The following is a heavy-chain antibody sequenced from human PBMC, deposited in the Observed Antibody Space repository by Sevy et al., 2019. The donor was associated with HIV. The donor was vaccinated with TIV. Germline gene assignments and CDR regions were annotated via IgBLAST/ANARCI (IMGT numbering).Heavy chain of an antibody. CDR2: IYSGGTM. V-gene: IGHV3-66*01. CDR1: GFTVNSNY. CDR3: VRDSQGNYYYHYGFDV. Sequence: GGSLRLSCVASGFTVNSNYMNWVRQAPGKGLEWVSVIYSGGTMYYADSVKGRFSISRDISKNMVYLQMNSLRVEDTAIYYCVRDSQGNYYYHYGFDVWGQGTSVTVSS. J-gene: IGHJ6*02.